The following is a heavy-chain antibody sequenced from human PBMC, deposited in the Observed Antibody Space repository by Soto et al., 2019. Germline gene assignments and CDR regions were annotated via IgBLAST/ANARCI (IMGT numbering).Heavy chain of an antibody. V-gene: IGHV1-2*04. D-gene: IGHD3-10*01. CDR2: INPNSGGT. CDR1: GYTFIGYD. CDR3: ARVGGGLASLGYYGMDV. J-gene: IGHJ6*02. Sequence: ASVKVSCKASGYTFIGYDIHWVRQAPGQGLEWMGWINPNSGGTNYAQRFQGWVTMTRDRSISTAYMELSRLKSDDTAGYYCARVGGGLASLGYYGMDVWGQGTTVTVSS.